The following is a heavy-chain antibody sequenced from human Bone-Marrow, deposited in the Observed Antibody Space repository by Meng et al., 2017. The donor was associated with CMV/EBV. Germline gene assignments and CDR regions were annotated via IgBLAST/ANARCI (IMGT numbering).Heavy chain of an antibody. CDR1: GFTFSTYS. Sequence: GGSLRLSCAASGFTFSTYSMNWVRQAPGQGLEWVSSISSTSSYIYYADSVEGRFTISRDNAKNSLYLQMNSQRAEDTAVYYCARASSSSYYGMDVWGQGTTVTSP. D-gene: IGHD6-13*01. J-gene: IGHJ6*02. CDR3: ARASSSSYYGMDV. V-gene: IGHV3-21*01. CDR2: ISSTSSYI.